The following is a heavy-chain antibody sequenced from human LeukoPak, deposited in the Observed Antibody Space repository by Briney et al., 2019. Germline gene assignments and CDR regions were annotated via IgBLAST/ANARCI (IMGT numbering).Heavy chain of an antibody. V-gene: IGHV1-69*13. CDR3: ARQHYCSGGSCYFTQLHQPPIDAFDI. CDR1: GGTFSSYA. J-gene: IGHJ3*02. D-gene: IGHD2-15*01. CDR2: IIPIFGTA. Sequence: AASVKVSCKASGGTFSSYAISWVRQAPGQGLEWMGGIIPIFGTANYAQKFQGRVTITADESTSTAYMELSSLRSEDTAVYYCARQHYCSGGSCYFTQLHQPPIDAFDIWGQGTMVTVSS.